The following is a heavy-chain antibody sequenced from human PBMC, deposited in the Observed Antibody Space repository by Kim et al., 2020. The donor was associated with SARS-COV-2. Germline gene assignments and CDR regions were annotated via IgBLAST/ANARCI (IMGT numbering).Heavy chain of an antibody. J-gene: IGHJ4*02. CDR2: IYYSGST. D-gene: IGHD4-17*01. V-gene: IGHV4-39*01. CDR1: GGSISSSSYY. Sequence: SETLSLTCTVSGGSISSSSYYWGWIRQPPGKGLEWIGSIYYSGSTYYNPSLKSRVTISVDTSKNQFSLKLSSVTAADTAVYYCARHVRGDYYFDYWGQGTLVTVSS. CDR3: ARHVRGDYYFDY.